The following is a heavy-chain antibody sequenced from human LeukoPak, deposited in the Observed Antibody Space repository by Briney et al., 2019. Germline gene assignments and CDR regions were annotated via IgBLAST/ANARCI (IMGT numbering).Heavy chain of an antibody. CDR1: GFTFSSYA. CDR2: ISGSDGST. J-gene: IGHJ4*02. D-gene: IGHD3-10*01. Sequence: GGSLRLSCAASGFTFSSYAMSWVRQAPGKGLEWVSGISGSDGSTNYADSVKGRFTISRENSKNTLYLQMNSLRAEDTAVYYCAKGSAKKYDDYWGQGTLVTVSS. V-gene: IGHV3-23*01. CDR3: AKGSAKKYDDY.